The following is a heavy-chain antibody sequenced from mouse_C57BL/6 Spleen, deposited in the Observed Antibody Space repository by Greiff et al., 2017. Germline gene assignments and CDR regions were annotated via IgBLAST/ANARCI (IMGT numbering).Heavy chain of an antibody. Sequence: EVQGVESGAELVRPGASVKLSCTASGFNIKDDYMHWVKQRPEQGLEWIGWIDPENGDTEYASKFQGKATITADTSSNTAYLQLSSLTSEDPAVYYCGRRGYGSSYGAMDYWGQGTSVTVSS. CDR1: GFNIKDDY. CDR2: IDPENGDT. CDR3: GRRGYGSSYGAMDY. D-gene: IGHD1-1*01. J-gene: IGHJ4*01. V-gene: IGHV14-4*01.